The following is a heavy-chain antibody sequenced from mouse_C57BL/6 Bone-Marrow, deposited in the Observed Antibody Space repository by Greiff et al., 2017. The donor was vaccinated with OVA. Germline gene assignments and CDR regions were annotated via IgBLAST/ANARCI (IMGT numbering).Heavy chain of an antibody. CDR2: ISDGGSYT. V-gene: IGHV5-4*01. D-gene: IGHD2-3*01. J-gene: IGHJ2*01. CDR1: GFTFSSYA. Sequence: VQGVESGGGLVKPGGSLKLSCAASGFTFSSYAMSWVRQTPEKRLEWVATISDGGSYTYYPDNVKGRFTISRDNAKNNLYLQMSHLKSEDTAMYYCARGWLGDYWGQGTTLTVSS. CDR3: ARGWLGDY.